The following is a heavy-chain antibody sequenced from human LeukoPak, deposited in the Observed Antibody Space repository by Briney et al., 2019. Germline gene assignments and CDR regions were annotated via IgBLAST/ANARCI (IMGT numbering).Heavy chain of an antibody. J-gene: IGHJ4*02. CDR3: ATDRSRRRLVAHQSYFDY. Sequence: PGGSLRLSCAASGFTFSSYSMNWVRQAPGKGLEWVSSIRSSSSYIYYADSVKGRFTISRDNAKNSLYLQMNSLRAEDTAVYYCATDRSRRRLVAHQSYFDYWGQGTLVTVSS. V-gene: IGHV3-21*01. CDR1: GFTFSSYS. CDR2: IRSSSSYI. D-gene: IGHD2-2*01.